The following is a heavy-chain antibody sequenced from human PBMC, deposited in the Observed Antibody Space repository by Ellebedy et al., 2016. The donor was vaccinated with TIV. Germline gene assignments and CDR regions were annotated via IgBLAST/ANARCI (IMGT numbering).Heavy chain of an antibody. V-gene: IGHV4-59*08. CDR1: GGSISSYY. CDR2: IYYSGST. Sequence: MPSETLSLTCTVSGGSISSYYWSWIRQPPGKGLEWIGYIYYSGSTYYNPSLKSRVTISVDTSKNQFSLKLSSVTAADTAVYYCARGDVDTAMVPIFDYWGQGTLVTVSS. CDR3: ARGDVDTAMVPIFDY. D-gene: IGHD5-18*01. J-gene: IGHJ4*02.